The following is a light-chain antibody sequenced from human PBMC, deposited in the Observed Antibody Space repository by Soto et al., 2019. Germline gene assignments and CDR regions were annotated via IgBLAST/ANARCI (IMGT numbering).Light chain of an antibody. Sequence: QSALTQPASVSGSPGQSITISCTGTSSDVGGYNLVSWYQHQPGKAPKLIIYEGNKRPSGVSNRFSGSKSGNTASLTISGLQAEDEADYYCCSYAGSSTFEVFGGGTKVTVL. V-gene: IGLV2-23*03. CDR3: CSYAGSSTFEV. J-gene: IGLJ2*01. CDR2: EGN. CDR1: SSDVGGYNL.